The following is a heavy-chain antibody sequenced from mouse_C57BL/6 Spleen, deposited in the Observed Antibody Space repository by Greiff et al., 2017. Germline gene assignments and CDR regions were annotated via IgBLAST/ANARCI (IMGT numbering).Heavy chain of an antibody. CDR2: ISSGSSTI. J-gene: IGHJ4*01. CDR1: GFTFSDYG. V-gene: IGHV5-17*01. CDR3: ARPLLAMDY. Sequence: EVKVVESGGGLVKPGGSLKLSCAASGFTFSDYGMHWVRQAPEKGLEWVAYISSGSSTIYYADTVKGRFTISRDNAKKPLFLQMTSLRSEDTAMYYCARPLLAMDYWGQGTSVTVSS. D-gene: IGHD2-1*01.